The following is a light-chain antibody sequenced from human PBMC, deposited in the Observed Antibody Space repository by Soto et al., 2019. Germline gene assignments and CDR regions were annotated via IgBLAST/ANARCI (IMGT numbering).Light chain of an antibody. Sequence: EIVMTQSPATLSVSPGERATLSCRASQRVSSKLAWFQQQPGRAPRLLIYATSARATGIPARFSGSGSGTEFTLTISSLQSEDFAVYYCQQYSEWPLTFGGWTRVDIK. CDR2: ATS. V-gene: IGKV3-15*01. CDR3: QQYSEWPLT. J-gene: IGKJ4*01. CDR1: QRVSSK.